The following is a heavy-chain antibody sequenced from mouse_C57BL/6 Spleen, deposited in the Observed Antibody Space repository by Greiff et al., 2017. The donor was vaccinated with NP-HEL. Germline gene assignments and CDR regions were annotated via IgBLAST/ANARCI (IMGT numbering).Heavy chain of an antibody. CDR1: GYSITSGYY. V-gene: IGHV3-6*01. D-gene: IGHD2-3*01. J-gene: IGHJ3*01. Sequence: EVQLQESGPGLVKPSQSLSLTCSVTGYSITSGYYWNWIRQFPGNKLEWMGYISYDGSNNYNPSLKNRISITRDTSKNQFFLKLNSVTTEDTATYYCARVGSYDGYAWFAYWGQGTLVTVSA. CDR3: ARVGSYDGYAWFAY. CDR2: ISYDGSN.